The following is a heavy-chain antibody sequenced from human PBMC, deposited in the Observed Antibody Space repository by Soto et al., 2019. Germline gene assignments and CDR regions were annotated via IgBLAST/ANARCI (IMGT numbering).Heavy chain of an antibody. D-gene: IGHD3-10*01. Sequence: EVQLVESGGGLAQPGGSLRLSCAASGITISSYEMNWVRQAPGKGLQWISYISFSGTPIYYADSVKGRFTISRDNAKNSLYLQMNSLTAEVTAVYFCARGGRVATMVNPFDIWGQGTMVTVSS. J-gene: IGHJ3*02. CDR1: GITISSYE. CDR2: ISFSGTPI. CDR3: ARGGRVATMVNPFDI. V-gene: IGHV3-48*03.